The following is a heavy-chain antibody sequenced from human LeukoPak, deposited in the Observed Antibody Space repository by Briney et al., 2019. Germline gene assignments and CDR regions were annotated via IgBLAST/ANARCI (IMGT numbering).Heavy chain of an antibody. J-gene: IGHJ6*03. D-gene: IGHD3-10*01. V-gene: IGHV3-23*01. CDR2: ISGSGGST. CDR1: GFTFSSYG. CDR3: TRVFYYGSRYYYMDV. Sequence: GGSLRLSCAASGFTFSSYGMSRVRQAPGKGLEWVSAISGSGGSTYYADSVKGRFTISRDNSKNTLYLQMNSLRAEDTAIYYCTRVFYYGSRYYYMDVWGKGTAVTISS.